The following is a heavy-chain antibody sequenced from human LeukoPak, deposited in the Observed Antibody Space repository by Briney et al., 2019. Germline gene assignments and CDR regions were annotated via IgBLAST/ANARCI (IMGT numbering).Heavy chain of an antibody. CDR3: ARWARYCSSGSCYSWFDP. D-gene: IGHD2-15*01. J-gene: IGHJ5*02. V-gene: IGHV3-7*01. CDR1: GFTFRSYW. CDR2: MKIDGSEE. Sequence: QTGGSLRLSCAASGFTFRSYWMSWVRQAPGKGLEWVANMKIDGSEEYYVDSVKGRFTISSDNAKNSLYLQMNSLRVDDTAVYYCARWARYCSSGSCYSWFDPWGQGTLVTVSS.